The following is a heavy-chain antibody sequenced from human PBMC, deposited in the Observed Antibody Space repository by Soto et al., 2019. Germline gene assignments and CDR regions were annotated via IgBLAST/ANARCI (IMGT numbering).Heavy chain of an antibody. J-gene: IGHJ4*02. V-gene: IGHV4-31*03. CDR2: IYYSGTT. D-gene: IGHD2-8*01. CDR1: GGSVSSGGYY. Sequence: SETLSLTCTVSGGSVSSGGYYWSWIRQHPGTGLEWIGYIYYSGTTYFNPSLKSRASISLDTSKNEFSLKLTSVTAADTAVYYCARRALPQCINGVCYKDAFWDYWGQGAPVTVSS. CDR3: ARRALPQCINGVCYKDAFWDY.